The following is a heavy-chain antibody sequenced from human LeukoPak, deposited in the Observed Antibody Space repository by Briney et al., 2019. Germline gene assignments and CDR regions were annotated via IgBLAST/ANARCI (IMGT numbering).Heavy chain of an antibody. CDR1: GFTFSSYA. D-gene: IGHD3-9*01. V-gene: IGHV3-23*01. CDR3: AKWGDYDVLTGYYVSDY. J-gene: IGHJ4*02. CDR2: ITGSGGNI. Sequence: PGASLRLSCAVSGFTFSSYAMSWVRQAPGKGLEWVSAITGSGGNIYYADSVKGRFTISRDNSKNTVFLQMNSLRAEDTAVYYCAKWGDYDVLTGYYVSDYWGQGTLVTVSS.